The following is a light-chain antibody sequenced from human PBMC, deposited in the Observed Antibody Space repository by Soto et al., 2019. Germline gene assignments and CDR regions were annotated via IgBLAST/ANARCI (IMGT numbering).Light chain of an antibody. J-gene: IGKJ4*01. CDR1: QSVSSSY. CDR2: GAS. Sequence: EIVLTQSPGTLSLSPGERATLSCRASQSVSSSYLAWYQQKPGQAPRLLIYGASSRATGIPDRFSGSGSGTDFTLIISRLEPEDCAVYYCQQYGSSPPLTFGGGTKVEIK. CDR3: QQYGSSPPLT. V-gene: IGKV3-20*01.